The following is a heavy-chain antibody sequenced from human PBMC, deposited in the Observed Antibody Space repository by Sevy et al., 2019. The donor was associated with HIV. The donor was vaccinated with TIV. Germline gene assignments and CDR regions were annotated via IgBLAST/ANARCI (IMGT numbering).Heavy chain of an antibody. CDR3: ARGRVYDSSGYYPFNFDY. D-gene: IGHD3-22*01. CDR1: GGSFSGYY. J-gene: IGHJ4*02. Sequence: SETLSLTCAVYGGSFSGYYWSWIRQPPGKGLGWIGEINQSGSPNYNPSLKSRVTISVDTSKNQFSLKLSSVTAADTAVYYCARGRVYDSSGYYPFNFDYWGQGTLVTVSS. V-gene: IGHV4-34*01. CDR2: INQSGSP.